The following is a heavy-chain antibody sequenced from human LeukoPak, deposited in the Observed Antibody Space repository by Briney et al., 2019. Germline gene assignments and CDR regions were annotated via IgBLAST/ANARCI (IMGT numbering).Heavy chain of an antibody. J-gene: IGHJ4*02. D-gene: IGHD5-18*01. Sequence: GRSLRLSCAASGLTFSSFGMHWVHQAPGKGLEWVAVISSDGRNTYYADSVKGRFTISRDNSKNTLYLQMNSLRGEDTAVYYCAKPVSVDTAMVPCDYWGQGTLVTVSS. CDR2: ISSDGRNT. V-gene: IGHV3-30*18. CDR3: AKPVSVDTAMVPCDY. CDR1: GLTFSSFG.